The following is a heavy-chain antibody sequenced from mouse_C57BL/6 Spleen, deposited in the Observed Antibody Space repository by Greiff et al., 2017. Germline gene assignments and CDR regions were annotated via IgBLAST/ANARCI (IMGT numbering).Heavy chain of an antibody. CDR1: GYSITSGYY. V-gene: IGHV3-6*01. CDR2: ISYDGSN. CDR3: ARDENYYGSSYFDY. J-gene: IGHJ2*01. Sequence: EVKLMESGPGLVKPSQSLSLTCSVTGYSITSGYYWNWIRKFPGNKLEWMGYISYDGSNNYNPSLKNRISITRDTSKNQFFLKLKSVTTEDTATYYCARDENYYGSSYFDYWGQGTTLTVSS. D-gene: IGHD1-1*01.